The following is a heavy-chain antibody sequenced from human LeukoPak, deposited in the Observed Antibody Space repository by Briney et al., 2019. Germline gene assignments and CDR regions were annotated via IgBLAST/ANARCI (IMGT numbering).Heavy chain of an antibody. CDR3: AKDSELYYYDSSGYWDY. D-gene: IGHD3-22*01. CDR1: GFTFSGFW. V-gene: IGHV3-30*18. J-gene: IGHJ4*02. Sequence: GGSLRLSCAASGFTFSGFWMHWVRQAPGKGLGWVAVISYDGSNKYYADSVKGRFTISRDNFKNTLNLQMNSLRAEDTAVYYCAKDSELYYYDSSGYWDYWGQGTLVTVSS. CDR2: ISYDGSNK.